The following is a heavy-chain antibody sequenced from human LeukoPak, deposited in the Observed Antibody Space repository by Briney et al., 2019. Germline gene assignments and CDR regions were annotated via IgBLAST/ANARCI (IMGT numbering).Heavy chain of an antibody. D-gene: IGHD1-26*01. Sequence: ASVKVSCKASGYTFTGYYLHWVRQAPGQGLEWMGWISAYNGNTNYAQKLQGRVTMTTDTSTSTAYMELRSLRSDDTAVYYCARDLKYSGSYILDYWGQGTLVTVSS. CDR2: ISAYNGNT. V-gene: IGHV1-18*04. J-gene: IGHJ4*02. CDR1: GYTFTGYY. CDR3: ARDLKYSGSYILDY.